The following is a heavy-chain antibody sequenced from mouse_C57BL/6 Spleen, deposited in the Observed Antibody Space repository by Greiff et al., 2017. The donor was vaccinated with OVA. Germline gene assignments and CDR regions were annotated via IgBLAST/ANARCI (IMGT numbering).Heavy chain of an antibody. Sequence: QVQLQQPGAELVKPGASVKMSCKASGYTFTSYWITWVKQRPGQGLEWIGDIYPGSGSTNYNEKFKSKATLTVDTSSSTAYMQLSSLTSEDSAVYDCARWDYYSNPFAMDYWGQGTSVTVSS. CDR1: GYTFTSYW. V-gene: IGHV1-55*01. CDR2: IYPGSGST. CDR3: ARWDYYSNPFAMDY. J-gene: IGHJ4*01. D-gene: IGHD2-5*01.